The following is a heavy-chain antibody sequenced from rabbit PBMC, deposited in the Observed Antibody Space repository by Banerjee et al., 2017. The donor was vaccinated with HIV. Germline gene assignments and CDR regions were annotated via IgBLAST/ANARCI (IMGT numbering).Heavy chain of an antibody. J-gene: IGHJ4*01. CDR1: GFSFSDKYV. CDR2: IDPVFGNT. CDR3: VRVVAGVYFNL. Sequence: QEQLEESGGDLVKPGRSLTLTCTASGFSFSDKYVMCWVRQAPGKGLEWIGYIDPVFGNTYYASWVNGRFTISSHNAQNTLYLQLNSLTAADTATYFCVRVVAGVYFNLWGPGTLVTVS. V-gene: IGHV1S45*01. D-gene: IGHD4-1*01.